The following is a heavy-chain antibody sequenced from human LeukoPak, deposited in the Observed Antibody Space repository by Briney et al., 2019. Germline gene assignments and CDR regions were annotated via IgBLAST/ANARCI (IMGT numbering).Heavy chain of an antibody. CDR3: AKPLSAASGTDFHY. D-gene: IGHD6-13*01. V-gene: IGHV3-23*01. Sequence: GGSLRLSCAASGCTFSSYAMSWVRQAPGKGLDLASAISGSGTTTYYADSVKGRFTISRDISKNTLYLQMNSLRAEDTAVYYCAKPLSAASGTDFHYWGQGTLVTVSS. CDR1: GCTFSSYA. CDR2: ISGSGTTT. J-gene: IGHJ4*02.